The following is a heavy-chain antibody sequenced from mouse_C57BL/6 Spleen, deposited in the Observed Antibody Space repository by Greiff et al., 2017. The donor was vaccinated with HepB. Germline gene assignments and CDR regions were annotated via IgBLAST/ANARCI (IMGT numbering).Heavy chain of an antibody. CDR1: GYAFTNYL. D-gene: IGHD2-1*01. Sequence: VQLQQSGAELVRPGTSVKVSCKASGYAFTNYLIEWVKQRPGQGLEWIGVINPGSGGTNYNEKFKGKATLTADKSSSTAYMQLSSLTSEDSAVYFCARLGVYGNSYYFDYWGQGTTLTVSS. CDR3: ARLGVYGNSYYFDY. CDR2: INPGSGGT. J-gene: IGHJ2*01. V-gene: IGHV1-54*01.